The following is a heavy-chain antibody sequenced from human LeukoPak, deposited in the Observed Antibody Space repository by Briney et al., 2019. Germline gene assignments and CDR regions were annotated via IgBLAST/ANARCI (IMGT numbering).Heavy chain of an antibody. Sequence: PSETLSLTCTVSGGSISSSSYYWGWIRQPPRKGLEWIGSIYYSGSTYYNPSLKSRVTISVDTSKNQFSLKLSSVTAADTAVYYCARLADTVTFDYWGQGTLVTVSS. V-gene: IGHV4-39*01. CDR1: GGSISSSSYY. J-gene: IGHJ4*02. CDR2: IYYSGST. CDR3: ARLADTVTFDY. D-gene: IGHD4-17*01.